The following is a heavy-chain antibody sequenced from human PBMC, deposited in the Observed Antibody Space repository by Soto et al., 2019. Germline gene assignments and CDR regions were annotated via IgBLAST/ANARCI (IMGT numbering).Heavy chain of an antibody. J-gene: IGHJ6*02. Sequence: GGSLSLSCAASGFPFSSYAMHWVRQAPGKGLEWVAVISYDGSNKYYADSVKGRFTISRDNSKNTLYLQMNSLRAEDTAVYYCARAQRSSPIQYYYYGMDVWGQGTTVTVSS. CDR3: ARAQRSSPIQYYYYGMDV. CDR2: ISYDGSNK. V-gene: IGHV3-30-3*01. CDR1: GFPFSSYA. D-gene: IGHD2-2*01.